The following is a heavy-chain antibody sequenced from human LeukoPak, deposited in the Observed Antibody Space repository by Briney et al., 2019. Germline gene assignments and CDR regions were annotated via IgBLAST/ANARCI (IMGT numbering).Heavy chain of an antibody. CDR1: GLTFSNFP. J-gene: IGHJ4*02. V-gene: IGHV3-30-3*01. CDR2: ISYDGNTK. D-gene: IGHD6-19*01. CDR3: ARWTYKSAWGVVERVDY. Sequence: PGGSLRLSCAATGLTFSNFPMHWVRQAQGKGGEGGAVISYDGNTKYYADSVKGRFTISRDNSKTTLYLQMSSLRAEDTAVYYCARWTYKSAWGVVERVDYWGQGTLVTVSS.